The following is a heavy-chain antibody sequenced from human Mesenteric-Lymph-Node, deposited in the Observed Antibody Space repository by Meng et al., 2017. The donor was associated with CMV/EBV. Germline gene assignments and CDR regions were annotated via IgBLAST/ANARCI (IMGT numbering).Heavy chain of an antibody. D-gene: IGHD1-26*01. Sequence: GESLKISCEASGFSFSDYALGWVRQAPGKGLEWVSSITASGTHTYYADSVKGRLTVSRDNSKKTLYLQLNSLRAEDTAVYYCARTSGSFPYYYYGMDVWGQGTTVTVSS. CDR2: ITASGTHT. J-gene: IGHJ6*02. V-gene: IGHV3-23*01. CDR3: ARTSGSFPYYYYGMDV. CDR1: GFSFSDYA.